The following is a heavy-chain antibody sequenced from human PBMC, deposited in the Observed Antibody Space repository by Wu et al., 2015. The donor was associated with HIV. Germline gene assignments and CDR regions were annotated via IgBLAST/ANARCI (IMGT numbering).Heavy chain of an antibody. CDR2: IIPVFGTT. J-gene: IGHJ4*02. D-gene: IGHD2-2*01. Sequence: QVQLVQSGAEVKKPGSSVKVSCEVSGGTFSRYAINWVRQAPGQGLEWMGRIIPVFGTTNYAQKFQGRVTITADQTTSTAYMELTTLRSGDTAIYYCARTPSISYFLHYVDYWGQGTLVTVSS. CDR1: GGTFSRYA. V-gene: IGHV1-69*13. CDR3: ARTPSISYFLHYVDY.